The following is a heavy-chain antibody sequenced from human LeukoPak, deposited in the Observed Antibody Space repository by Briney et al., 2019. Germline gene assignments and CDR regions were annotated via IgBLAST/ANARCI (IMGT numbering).Heavy chain of an antibody. D-gene: IGHD3-10*01. Sequence: GRSLRLSCAASGFTFSSYGMHWVRQAPGKGLEWVAVISYDGSNKYYADSVKGRFTISRDNSKNTLYLQMNSLRAEDTAVYYCAKDLFSGLLGFGEFVFNIWGKGKMAPVS. CDR1: GFTFSSYG. J-gene: IGHJ3*02. CDR3: AKDLFSGLLGFGEFVFNI. V-gene: IGHV3-30*18. CDR2: ISYDGSNK.